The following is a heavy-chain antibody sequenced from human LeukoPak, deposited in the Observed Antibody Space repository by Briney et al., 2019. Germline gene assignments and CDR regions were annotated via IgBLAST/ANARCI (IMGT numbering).Heavy chain of an antibody. D-gene: IGHD4-17*01. CDR1: GFTFNNFA. V-gene: IGHV3-23*01. Sequence: GGSLRLSCGASGFTFNNFAMNWVRQAPGKGLEWVSSISGSGSTTYYADSVKGRFTISRDNSKNTLFLQMNSLRAEDTAIYYCAKFPSRTVTHAPHFEYWGQGTLVTVSS. CDR2: ISGSGSTT. CDR3: AKFPSRTVTHAPHFEY. J-gene: IGHJ4*02.